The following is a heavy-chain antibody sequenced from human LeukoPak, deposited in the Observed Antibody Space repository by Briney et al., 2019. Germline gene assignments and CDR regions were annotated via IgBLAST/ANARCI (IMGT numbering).Heavy chain of an antibody. V-gene: IGHV4-39*01. CDR3: ARSGWATGGY. J-gene: IGHJ4*02. Sequence: SETLSLTCTVSGGSISSSIYYWGWIRQPPGKGLEWIGSIYYSGSTYYNPSLKSRVTISVDTSKNQFSLKLSSVTAADTAVYYCARSGWATGGYWGQGTLVTVSS. CDR2: IYYSGST. D-gene: IGHD6-19*01. CDR1: GGSISSSIYY.